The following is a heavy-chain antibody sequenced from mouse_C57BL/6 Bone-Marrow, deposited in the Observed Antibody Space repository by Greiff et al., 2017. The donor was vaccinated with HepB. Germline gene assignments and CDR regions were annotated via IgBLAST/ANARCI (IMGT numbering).Heavy chain of an antibody. J-gene: IGHJ3*01. CDR2: ISDGGSYT. Sequence: VQLKESGGGLVKPGGSLKLSCAASGFTFSSYAMSWVRQTPEKRLEWVATISDGGSYTYYPDNVKGRFTISRDNAKNNLYLQMSHLKSEDTAMYYCARDFLYYYGSTQFAYWGQGTLVTVSA. CDR3: ARDFLYYYGSTQFAY. V-gene: IGHV5-4*01. D-gene: IGHD1-1*01. CDR1: GFTFSSYA.